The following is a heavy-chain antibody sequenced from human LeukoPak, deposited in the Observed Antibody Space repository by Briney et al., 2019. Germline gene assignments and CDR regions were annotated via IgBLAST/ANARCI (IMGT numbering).Heavy chain of an antibody. V-gene: IGHV1-2*02. CDR1: GYTFTCYY. CDR3: AAYDFWSGYYGGNWFDP. D-gene: IGHD3-3*01. J-gene: IGHJ5*02. CDR2: INPNSGGT. Sequence: ASVKVSCKASGYTFTCYYMHWVRQAPGQGPEWMGWINPNSGGTNYAQKFQGRVTMTRDTSISTAYMELSRLRSDDTAVYYCAAYDFWSGYYGGNWFDPWGQGTLVTVSS.